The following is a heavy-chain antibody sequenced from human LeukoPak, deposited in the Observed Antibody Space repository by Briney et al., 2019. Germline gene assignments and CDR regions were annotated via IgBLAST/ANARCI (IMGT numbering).Heavy chain of an antibody. CDR1: GYSFTNYW. CDR2: IYPGDSDT. CDR3: AILWARAFNI. J-gene: IGHJ3*02. V-gene: IGHV5-51*01. D-gene: IGHD3-10*01. Sequence: GESLKISCKGSGYSFTNYWIGWVRQMRGKGLEWMGLIYPGDSDTRYSPSFQGQVTISADKSISTAYLQWSSLKASDTAMYYCAILWARAFNIWGQGTLVTVSS.